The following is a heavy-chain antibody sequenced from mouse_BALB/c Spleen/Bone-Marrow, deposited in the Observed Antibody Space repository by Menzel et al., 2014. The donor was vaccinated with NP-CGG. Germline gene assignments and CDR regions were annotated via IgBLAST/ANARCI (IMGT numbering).Heavy chain of an antibody. V-gene: IGHV3-2*02. Sequence: EVHLVESGPGLVKPSQPLSLPCIVTGYSITRDYAWNWIRQFPGNKLEWMGYISYSGSTTYNPSLESRISITRDTSKNQSFLQLNSVTTEDTATYYCARSSSYDYDVGFAYWGQGTLVTVSA. J-gene: IGHJ3*01. CDR2: ISYSGST. D-gene: IGHD2-4*01. CDR1: GYSITRDYA. CDR3: ARSSSYDYDVGFAY.